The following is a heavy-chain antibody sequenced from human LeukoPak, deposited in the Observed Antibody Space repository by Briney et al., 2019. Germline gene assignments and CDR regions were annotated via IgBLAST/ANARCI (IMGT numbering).Heavy chain of an antibody. CDR3: AKESLYYDFWSGYTAGYYMDV. Sequence: PGGSLRLSCAASGFTLSSYGMHRVRQAPGKGLEWGAVIWYDGSNKYYADSLNGRFTISRDNSKNTLNLQMNSLRAEGTAVYCCAKESLYYDFWSGYTAGYYMDVWGKGTTVTVSS. J-gene: IGHJ6*03. CDR1: GFTLSSYG. CDR2: IWYDGSNK. V-gene: IGHV3-30*02. D-gene: IGHD3-3*01.